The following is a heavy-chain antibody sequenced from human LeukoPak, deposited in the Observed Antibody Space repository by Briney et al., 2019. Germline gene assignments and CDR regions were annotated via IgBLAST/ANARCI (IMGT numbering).Heavy chain of an antibody. Sequence: GGSLRLSCAASGFTFSSYGMHWVRQAPGKGLEWVAFIRYDGSNKYYADSVKGRFTISRDNSKNTLYLLMNSLRAEDTAVYYCAKGDSYYYTSGSYYFDNWGQETLVTVSS. V-gene: IGHV3-30*02. CDR3: AKGDSYYYTSGSYYFDN. D-gene: IGHD3-10*01. CDR1: GFTFSSYG. J-gene: IGHJ4*02. CDR2: IRYDGSNK.